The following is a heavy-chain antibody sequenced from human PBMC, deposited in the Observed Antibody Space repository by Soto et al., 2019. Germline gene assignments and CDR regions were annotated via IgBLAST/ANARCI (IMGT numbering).Heavy chain of an antibody. CDR2: ISYDGSNK. D-gene: IGHD3-10*01. Sequence: QVQLVESGGGVVQPGRSLRLSCAASGFTFSSYGMHWVRQAPGKGLEWVAVISYDGSNKYYADSVKGRFTISRDNSKNTPYLQMNSLRAEDTAVYYCSMVRGVESDYWGQGTLVTVSS. V-gene: IGHV3-30*03. CDR1: GFTFSSYG. CDR3: SMVRGVESDY. J-gene: IGHJ4*02.